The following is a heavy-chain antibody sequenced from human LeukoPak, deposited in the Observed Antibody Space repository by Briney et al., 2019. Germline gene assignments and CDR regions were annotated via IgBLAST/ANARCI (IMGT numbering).Heavy chain of an antibody. V-gene: IGHV3-30*18. CDR2: ISYDGSNK. Sequence: GRSLRLSCAASGFTFSSYGMHWVRQAPGKGLEWVAVISYDGSNKYYADSVKGRFTISRDNSKNTLYLQMNSLRAEDTAVYYCAKAPGIAAAGRQDYWGQGTLVTVSS. CDR1: GFTFSSYG. J-gene: IGHJ4*02. CDR3: AKAPGIAAAGRQDY. D-gene: IGHD6-13*01.